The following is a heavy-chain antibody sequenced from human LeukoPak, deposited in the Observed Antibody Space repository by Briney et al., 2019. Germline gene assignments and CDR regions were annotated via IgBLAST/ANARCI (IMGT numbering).Heavy chain of an antibody. CDR2: FNPNSGDT. Sequence: ASVKVSCKASGYMFTGHYMHWVRQAPGQGLEWMGWFNPNSGDTHYAQNFQGRVTRTRDTSISTAYMELSRLRSDDTAMYYCARGSTVGATESLGFDYWGQGTPVTVSS. J-gene: IGHJ4*02. D-gene: IGHD1-26*01. CDR3: ARGSTVGATESLGFDY. CDR1: GYMFTGHY. V-gene: IGHV1-2*02.